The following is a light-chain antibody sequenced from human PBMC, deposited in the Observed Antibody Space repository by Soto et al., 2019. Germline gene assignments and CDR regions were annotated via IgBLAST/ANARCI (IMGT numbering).Light chain of an antibody. CDR1: SNDVGLYNY. J-gene: IGLJ1*01. CDR3: SSYTISTTYV. Sequence: QSVLTQPASVSGSPGQSITISCTGTSNDVGLYNYVSWYQRHPGKAPKLMIYDVASRPSGVSNRFSGSKSGNTASLTISGLQVEDEADYYCSSYTISTTYVFGTGTQLTVL. CDR2: DVA. V-gene: IGLV2-14*01.